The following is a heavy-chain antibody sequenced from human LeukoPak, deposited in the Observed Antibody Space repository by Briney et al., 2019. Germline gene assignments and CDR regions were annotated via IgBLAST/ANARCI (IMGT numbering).Heavy chain of an antibody. J-gene: IGHJ4*02. CDR3: ARYSSSCCHFDY. CDR1: GFTFSSYW. V-gene: IGHV3-74*01. CDR2: INSDGSST. Sequence: GGSLRLSCAASGFTFSSYWMHWVRQAPGKGLVWVSRINSDGSSTSYADSVKGRFTISRDNAKNTLYLQMNSLRAEDTAVYYCARYSSSCCHFDYWGQGTLVTVSS. D-gene: IGHD6-13*01.